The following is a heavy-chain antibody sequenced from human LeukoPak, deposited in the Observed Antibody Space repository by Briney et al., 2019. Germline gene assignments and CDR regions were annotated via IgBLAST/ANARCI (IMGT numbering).Heavy chain of an antibody. Sequence: SETLSLTCTVSGGSISSYYWSWIRQPPGKGLEWIGYIYYSGSTNHNPSLKSRVTISVDTSKNQFSLKLSSVTAADTAVYYCARASPGFSRIPYYYYYYYMDVWGKGTMVTVSS. J-gene: IGHJ6*03. CDR1: GGSISSYY. CDR2: IYYSGST. V-gene: IGHV4-59*01. CDR3: ARASPGFSRIPYYYYYYYMDV. D-gene: IGHD2-15*01.